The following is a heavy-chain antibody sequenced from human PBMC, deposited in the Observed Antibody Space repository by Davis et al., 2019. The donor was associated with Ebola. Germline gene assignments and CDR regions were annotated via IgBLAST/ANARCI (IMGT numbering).Heavy chain of an antibody. D-gene: IGHD6-13*01. CDR3: ARDSVLQQVGYAMDL. J-gene: IGHJ6*02. CDR2: IIPLLRIT. CDR1: GGTFGSDT. Sequence: SVKVSCKASGGTFGSDTISWVRQAPGQGLEWMGRIIPLLRITNYAQKFQDRVTITADKSTGTAYMELSGLRSEDTAVYYCARDSVLQQVGYAMDLWGQGTTVTVSS. V-gene: IGHV1-69*04.